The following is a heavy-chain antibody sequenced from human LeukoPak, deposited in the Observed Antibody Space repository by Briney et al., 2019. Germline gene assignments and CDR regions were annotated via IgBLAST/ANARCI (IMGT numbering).Heavy chain of an antibody. J-gene: IGHJ4*02. D-gene: IGHD3-22*01. V-gene: IGHV3-48*01. CDR1: GFTFSTYS. CDR3: ARGSTYYDSSGQVPFDY. Sequence: PGGSLRLSSAASGFTFSTYSMNWVRQAPGKGLEWVSYISSSSSTIYYADSVKGRFTISRDNAKNSLYLQMNSLRAEDTAVYYCARGSTYYDSSGQVPFDYWGQGTLVTVSS. CDR2: ISSSSSTI.